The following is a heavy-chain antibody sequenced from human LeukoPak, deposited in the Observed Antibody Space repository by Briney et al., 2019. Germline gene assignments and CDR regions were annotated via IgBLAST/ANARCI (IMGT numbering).Heavy chain of an antibody. CDR1: GGSISSSSYF. CDR2: ISYTGST. V-gene: IGHV4-39*07. Sequence: SETLSLTCTVSGGSISSSSYFWGWTRQPPGKGLEWIGSISYTGSTYSNPSLKSRVTMSVDTSKNQFSLKLSSVTAADTAVFFCARGVVPAALWQNWFDPWGQGSLVIVSS. J-gene: IGHJ5*02. CDR3: ARGVVPAALWQNWFDP. D-gene: IGHD2-2*01.